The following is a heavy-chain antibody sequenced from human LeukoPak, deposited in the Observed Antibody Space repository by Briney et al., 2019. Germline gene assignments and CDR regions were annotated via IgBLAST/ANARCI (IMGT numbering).Heavy chain of an antibody. Sequence: SGTLSLTCAVYGGSFSGYYWSWIRQPPGKGLEWIGEINHSGSTNYNPSLKSRVTISVDTSKNQFSLKLSSVTAADTAVYYCARSTPGVAAAPTINNWFDPWGQGTLVTVSS. CDR2: INHSGST. V-gene: IGHV4-34*01. CDR1: GGSFSGYY. D-gene: IGHD6-13*01. J-gene: IGHJ5*02. CDR3: ARSTPGVAAAPTINNWFDP.